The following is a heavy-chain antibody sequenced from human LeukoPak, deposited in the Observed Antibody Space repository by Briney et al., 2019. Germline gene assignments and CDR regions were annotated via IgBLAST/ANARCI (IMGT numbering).Heavy chain of an antibody. V-gene: IGHV3-23*01. J-gene: IGHJ4*02. D-gene: IGHD2/OR15-2a*01. CDR1: GFTFSSYA. CDR3: AKDLRGTLSSRGPFEY. Sequence: PGGSLRLSCAASGFTFSSYAMSWVRQAPGKGLEWVSAIGGNGDTTYYADSVKGRFTGSRDNSKNTLYLQLNSLRAEDTAVYYCAKDLRGTLSSRGPFEYWSQGTLVTVSS. CDR2: IGGNGDTT.